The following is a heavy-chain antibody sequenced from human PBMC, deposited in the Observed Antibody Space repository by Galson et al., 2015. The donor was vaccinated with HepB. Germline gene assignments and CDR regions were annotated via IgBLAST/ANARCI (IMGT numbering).Heavy chain of an antibody. Sequence: SLRLSCAASGFTFSRYWMHWVRQAPGKGLVWVSRINTDGSSRTYADSVKGRFTISRDNAKNTLFLEMKSLRAEDTAIYYCARDSIKGPDALDMWGQGTMVTVSS. V-gene: IGHV3-74*01. CDR3: ARDSIKGPDALDM. CDR1: GFTFSRYW. CDR2: INTDGSSR. J-gene: IGHJ3*02. D-gene: IGHD5-24*01.